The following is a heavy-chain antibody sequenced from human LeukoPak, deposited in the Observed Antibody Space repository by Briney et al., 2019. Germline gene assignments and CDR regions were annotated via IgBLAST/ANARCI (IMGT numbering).Heavy chain of an antibody. V-gene: IGHV5-51*01. CDR2: IYPGHSDT. CDR1: GYSFTSYW. Sequence: GESLKISCKGSGYSFTSYWIGWVRQMPGKGLEWMGIIYPGHSDTRYSPSFQGQVTISADQSISTAYLQWSSLKASDTAMYYCARGGCSSTSCDRAEYFQHWGQGTLVTVSS. CDR3: ARGGCSSTSCDRAEYFQH. J-gene: IGHJ1*01. D-gene: IGHD2-2*01.